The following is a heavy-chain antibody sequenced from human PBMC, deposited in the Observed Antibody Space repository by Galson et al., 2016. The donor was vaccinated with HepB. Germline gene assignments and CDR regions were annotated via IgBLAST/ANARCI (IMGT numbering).Heavy chain of an antibody. Sequence: PALVKPTQTLTLTCTFSGSSLTTTGVGVGWIRQPPGKALEWLALIYWDDDKRYSPSLKSRLTITKHTSKNQVVLTLTDIDPVDTGTYFCARYLDPMFDYWGQGILLTVSS. J-gene: IGHJ4*02. CDR2: IYWDDDK. D-gene: IGHD1-26*01. V-gene: IGHV2-5*02. CDR3: ARYLDPMFDY. CDR1: GSSLTTTGVG.